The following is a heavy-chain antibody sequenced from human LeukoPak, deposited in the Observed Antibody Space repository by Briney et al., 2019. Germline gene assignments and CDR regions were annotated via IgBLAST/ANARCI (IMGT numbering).Heavy chain of an antibody. J-gene: IGHJ4*02. D-gene: IGHD3-9*01. Sequence: SETLSLTCTVSGGSISSYYRSWIRQPPGKGLEWIGYIYYSGSTNYNPSLKSRVTISVDTSKNQFSLKLSSVTAADTAVYYCARGLRYFDWLPSYYFDYWGQGTLVTVSS. V-gene: IGHV4-59*12. CDR3: ARGLRYFDWLPSYYFDY. CDR1: GGSISSYY. CDR2: IYYSGST.